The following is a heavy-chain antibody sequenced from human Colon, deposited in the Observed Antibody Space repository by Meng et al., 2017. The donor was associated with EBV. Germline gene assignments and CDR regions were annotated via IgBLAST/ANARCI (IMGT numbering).Heavy chain of an antibody. V-gene: IGHV4-34*01. CDR2: IDHRGNT. D-gene: IGHD3-10*01. CDR3: ARRGPSGNFSP. Sequence: QVQLQQWGAGLLKPSETRSRSCAVYGGSFRDYYWTWIRHPPGKGLEWIGEIDHRGNTKYNPSLKSRVTISLDTSKKQFSLKVSSVTAADSAVYYCARRGPSGNFSPWSQGTLVTVSS. CDR1: GGSFRDYY. J-gene: IGHJ5*02.